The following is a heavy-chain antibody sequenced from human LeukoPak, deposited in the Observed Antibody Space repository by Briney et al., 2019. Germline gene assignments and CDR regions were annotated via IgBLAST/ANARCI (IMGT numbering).Heavy chain of an antibody. V-gene: IGHV4-34*01. CDR2: INHSGST. CDR3: ARGRQLWLRYYFDY. J-gene: IGHJ4*02. CDR1: GGSFSGYY. D-gene: IGHD5-18*01. Sequence: SETLSLTCAVYGGSFSGYYWSWIRQPPGKGLEWIGEINHSGSTNYNPSLKSRVTISVDTSKNHFSLRLSSVTAADTAVYYCARGRQLWLRYYFDYWGQGTLVTVSS.